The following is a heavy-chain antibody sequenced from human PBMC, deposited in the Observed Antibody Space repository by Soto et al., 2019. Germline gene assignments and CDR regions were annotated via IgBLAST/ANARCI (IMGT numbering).Heavy chain of an antibody. CDR1: GGYVSSENYY. V-gene: IGHV4-61*01. CDR3: ARVKTYGYDY. CDR2: IYYSGST. D-gene: IGHD5-18*01. Sequence: KPSETLCITCIFSGGYVSSENYYWSWVRQPPGKGLEWIGYIYYSGSTNYNPSLKSRVTISGDTSRNQFSLKLSSVTAADTAVYYCARVKTYGYDYWGQGTLVTVS. J-gene: IGHJ4*02.